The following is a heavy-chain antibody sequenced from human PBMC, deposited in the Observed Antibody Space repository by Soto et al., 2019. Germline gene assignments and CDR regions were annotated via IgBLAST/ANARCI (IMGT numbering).Heavy chain of an antibody. CDR2: IKQDGSEK. CDR3: ARVAYTYGWIYDY. D-gene: IGHD2-2*02. J-gene: IGHJ4*01. Sequence: PGGSLRLSCAASGFTLSNYWMSWVRQAPGKGLQWVVNIKQDGSEKYYMDSVRGRFTVSRDNAKNSLYLQMNSLRAEDTAVYFCARVAYTYGWIYDYWGQGSLVTVSS. V-gene: IGHV3-7*01. CDR1: GFTLSNYW.